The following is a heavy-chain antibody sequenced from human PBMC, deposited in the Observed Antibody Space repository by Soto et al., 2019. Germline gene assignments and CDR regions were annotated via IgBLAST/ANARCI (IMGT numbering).Heavy chain of an antibody. J-gene: IGHJ4*02. D-gene: IGHD3-22*01. CDR1: GFTFSSYA. V-gene: IGHV3-23*01. CDR2: LSGSGGST. Sequence: EVQLLESGGGLVQPGGSLRLSCAASGFTFSSYAMSWVRQAPGKGLEWVSALSGSGGSTYYADSVKGRFTISRDNSKNTLYLQMNSVRAEDTAVYYCAKPYYYDSSGYYYWGGFDYWGQGTLVTVSS. CDR3: AKPYYYDSSGYYYWGGFDY.